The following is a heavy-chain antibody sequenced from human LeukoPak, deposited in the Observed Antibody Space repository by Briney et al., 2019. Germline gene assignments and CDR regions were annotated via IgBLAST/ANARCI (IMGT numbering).Heavy chain of an antibody. CDR2: IYYSRST. J-gene: IGHJ4*02. V-gene: IGHV4-59*11. Sequence: SETLSLTCTVTGASISSHYWSWIRQPPGKGLEWIGYIYYSRSTNYNPALKSRVTISVDTSKNQFSLKLNSVTTADTAVYYCARADRTGGDYWGQGTLVTVSS. CDR1: GASISSHY. D-gene: IGHD3-16*01. CDR3: ARADRTGGDY.